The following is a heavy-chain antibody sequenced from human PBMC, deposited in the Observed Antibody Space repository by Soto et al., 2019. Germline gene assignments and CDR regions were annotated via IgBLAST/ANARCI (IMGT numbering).Heavy chain of an antibody. CDR2: IYHSGST. V-gene: IGHV4-30-2*01. Sequence: KTSETLSLTCAVSGGSISSGGYSWSWIRQPPGKGLEWSGYIYHSGSTYYNPSLKSRVTISVDRSKNQFSLKLSPVTAADTAVYYCASYDFWSGPNAFDIWGQGTMVTGS. CDR1: GGSISSGGYS. D-gene: IGHD3-3*01. CDR3: ASYDFWSGPNAFDI. J-gene: IGHJ3*02.